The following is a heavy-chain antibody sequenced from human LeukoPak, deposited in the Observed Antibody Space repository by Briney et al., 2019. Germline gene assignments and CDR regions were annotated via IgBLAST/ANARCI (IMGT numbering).Heavy chain of an antibody. J-gene: IGHJ4*02. Sequence: GGSLRLSCAASGFTFSSYAMHWVRQAPGKGLEYVSAISSNGGSTYYANSVKGRFTISRDNSKNTLYLQMGSLRAEDMAVYYCARYVNGFGFDYWGQGTLVTVSS. D-gene: IGHD3-3*01. CDR3: ARYVNGFGFDY. CDR1: GFTFSSYA. CDR2: ISSNGGST. V-gene: IGHV3-64*01.